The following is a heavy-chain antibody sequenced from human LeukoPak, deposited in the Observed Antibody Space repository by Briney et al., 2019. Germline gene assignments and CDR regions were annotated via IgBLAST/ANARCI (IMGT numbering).Heavy chain of an antibody. V-gene: IGHV3-23*01. Sequence: GGSLRLSCAASGFTFSNYAMSGVRQAPGKGLEWVSGISDSGGTIYYADSVKGRFTISRDNSKDTLYLQMDSLRAEDTAVYYCAKGRRISMIDWFDPWGQGTLVTVSS. J-gene: IGHJ5*02. CDR3: AKGRRISMIDWFDP. D-gene: IGHD3-22*01. CDR2: ISDSGGTI. CDR1: GFTFSNYA.